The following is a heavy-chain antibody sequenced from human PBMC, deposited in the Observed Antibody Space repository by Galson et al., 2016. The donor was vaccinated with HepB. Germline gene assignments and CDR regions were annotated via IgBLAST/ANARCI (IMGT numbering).Heavy chain of an antibody. CDR3: AKKSLVAGTATYVFDN. D-gene: IGHD6-19*01. V-gene: IGHV3-48*02. Sequence: SLRLSCAGSGFTLSRHSMNWVRQAPGKGLEWISYISITSTTKYYADSVKGRFTISRDNAKNSLYLQMNSLRDDDTAGYYCAKKSLVAGTATYVFDNWGQGTLVTVSS. CDR1: GFTLSRHS. CDR2: ISITSTTK. J-gene: IGHJ4*02.